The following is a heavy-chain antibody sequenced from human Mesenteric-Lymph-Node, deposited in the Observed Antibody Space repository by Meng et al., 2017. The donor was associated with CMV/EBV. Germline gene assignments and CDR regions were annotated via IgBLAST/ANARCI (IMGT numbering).Heavy chain of an antibody. CDR2: IYYSGTT. CDR3: ARELRIRYSYGYGYFGMDV. D-gene: IGHD5-18*01. Sequence: GSLRLSCTVSGGSISSSSYYWNWIRQPPGKGLEWIGSIYYSGTTYYNPSLKSRVIISADISKNHFSLNLSSVTAADTAVYYCARELRIRYSYGYGYFGMDVWGQGTTVTVSS. J-gene: IGHJ6*02. V-gene: IGHV4-39*07. CDR1: GGSISSSSYY.